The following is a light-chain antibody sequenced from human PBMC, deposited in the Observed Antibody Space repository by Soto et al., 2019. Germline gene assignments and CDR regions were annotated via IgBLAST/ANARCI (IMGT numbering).Light chain of an antibody. Sequence: DVQLTQSPSFLSASVGDRLTITCRASQGINSYLAWYQQKPGKAPQLLIYTASTLQSGVPSRFSGSASGTEFTLTISSLQPEYFATYYCQQLNSYPLTFGGGTKVEI. CDR2: TAS. CDR1: QGINSY. V-gene: IGKV1-9*01. J-gene: IGKJ4*01. CDR3: QQLNSYPLT.